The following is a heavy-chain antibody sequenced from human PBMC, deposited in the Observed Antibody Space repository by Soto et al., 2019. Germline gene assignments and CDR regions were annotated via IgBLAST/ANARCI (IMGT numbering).Heavy chain of an antibody. CDR3: GRGRSGEIVVFY. Sequence: QVQLVQSGAEVKESGASVKVSCKTSGYTFTGYYIHWVRQAPGQSPEWVGEIGPKSGDTRYAQKFQGKVTMTKDASIPTVYMELTNLSPDDKAVYYCGRGRSGEIVVFYWGQGTLVTVHS. V-gene: IGHV1-2*02. CDR1: GYTFTGYY. J-gene: IGHJ4*02. CDR2: IGPKSGDT. D-gene: IGHD5-12*01.